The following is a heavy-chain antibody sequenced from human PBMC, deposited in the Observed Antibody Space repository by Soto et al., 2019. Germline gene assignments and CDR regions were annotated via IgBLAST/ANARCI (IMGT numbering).Heavy chain of an antibody. V-gene: IGHV5-10-1*01. CDR1: GYSFTSYW. CDR2: IDPSDSYT. CDR3: ARHSTVDCSSTSCPLGGNYCYGMDV. Sequence: PGESLKISCKGSGYSFTSYWISWVRQMPGKGLEWMGRIDPSDSYTNYSPSFQGHVTISADKSISTAYLQWSSLKASDTAMYYCARHSTVDCSSTSCPLGGNYCYGMDVWGQGTTVTVSS. D-gene: IGHD2-2*01. J-gene: IGHJ6*02.